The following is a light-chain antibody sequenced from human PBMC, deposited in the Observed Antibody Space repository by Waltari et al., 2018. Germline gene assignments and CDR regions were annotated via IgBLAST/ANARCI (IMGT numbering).Light chain of an antibody. J-gene: IGLJ3*02. CDR2: EVT. CDR3: NSFTSGNTWV. Sequence: QSALTQPPSVSGSPGQSVTISCTGASSDVGSYNLVSWYQQPPGTVPKPLIYEVTNRPSGVPDRFSGSKSGNTASLTISGLQAEDEGDYYCNSFTSGNTWVFGGGTKLTVL. CDR1: SSDVGSYNL. V-gene: IGLV2-18*02.